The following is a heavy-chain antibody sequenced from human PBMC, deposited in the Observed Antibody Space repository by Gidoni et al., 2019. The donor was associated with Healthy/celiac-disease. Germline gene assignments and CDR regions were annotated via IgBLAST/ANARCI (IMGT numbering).Heavy chain of an antibody. J-gene: IGHJ4*02. CDR1: GGSISSYY. Sequence: QVQLQESGPGLVKPSETLSLTCPVSGGSISSYYWSWIRQPPGKGLEWIGYIYYSGSTNYNPSLKSRVTISVDTSKNQFSLKLSSVTAADTAVYYCARRTDTAFPGDGYFDYWGQGTLVTVSS. CDR2: IYYSGST. V-gene: IGHV4-59*08. CDR3: ARRTDTAFPGDGYFDY. D-gene: IGHD5-18*01.